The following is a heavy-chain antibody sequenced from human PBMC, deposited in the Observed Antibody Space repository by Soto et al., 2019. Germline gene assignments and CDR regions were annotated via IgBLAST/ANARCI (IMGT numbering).Heavy chain of an antibody. D-gene: IGHD6-25*01. CDR3: AKAWSAASPLYYFDY. J-gene: IGHJ4*02. Sequence: PGGSLRLSCAASGFTFDDYAMHWVRQAPGKGLEWDSGISWNSGSIGYADSVKGRFTISRDNAKNSLYLQMNSLRAEDTALYYCAKAWSAASPLYYFDYWGQGTLVTVSS. CDR2: ISWNSGSI. CDR1: GFTFDDYA. V-gene: IGHV3-9*01.